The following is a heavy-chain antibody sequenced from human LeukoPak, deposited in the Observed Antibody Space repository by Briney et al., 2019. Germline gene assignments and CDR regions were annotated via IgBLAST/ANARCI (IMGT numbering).Heavy chain of an antibody. CDR1: GFTFSTYT. Sequence: GGSLRLSCAASGFTFSTYTMHWVRQAPGKGLEWVAVILYDGSKQYYANSVRGRFTVSRDNSKNTLYLQMNSLRAEDTATYYCARVDCSTTSCSPFDYWGQGTLVTASS. D-gene: IGHD2-2*01. V-gene: IGHV3-30*01. CDR2: ILYDGSKQ. CDR3: ARVDCSTTSCSPFDY. J-gene: IGHJ4*02.